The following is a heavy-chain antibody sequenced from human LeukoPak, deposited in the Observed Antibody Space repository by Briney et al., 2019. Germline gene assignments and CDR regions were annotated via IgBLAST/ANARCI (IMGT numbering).Heavy chain of an antibody. CDR3: GRGGGSCYSGSVCSYYFVY. J-gene: IGHJ4*02. CDR1: GGSISRGGYY. CDR2: IYYSGST. V-gene: IGHV4-31*03. D-gene: IGHD2-15*01. Sequence: PPQTLSLTCTVPGGSISRGGYYWSCTRQHPGNGLEWLGYIYYSGSTSSHPSLKGRGDVSVDTSKRQFSLKVSSVTAADAAVYYCGRGGGSCYSGSVCSYYFVYWGQGTLVSVS.